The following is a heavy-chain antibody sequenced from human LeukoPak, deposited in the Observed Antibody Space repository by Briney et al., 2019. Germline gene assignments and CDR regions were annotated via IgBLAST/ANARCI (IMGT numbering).Heavy chain of an antibody. D-gene: IGHD3-10*01. CDR3: ARVTYGSGTYGAFDY. Sequence: GGSLRLSCATSGFTFSSYAMSWVRQAPGKGLEWVSGISGRGGSTYYADSVKGRFTISRDNSKNTLYLQMNSLRAEDTAVYYCARVTYGSGTYGAFDYWGQGTLVTVSS. J-gene: IGHJ4*02. CDR1: GFTFSSYA. CDR2: ISGRGGST. V-gene: IGHV3-23*01.